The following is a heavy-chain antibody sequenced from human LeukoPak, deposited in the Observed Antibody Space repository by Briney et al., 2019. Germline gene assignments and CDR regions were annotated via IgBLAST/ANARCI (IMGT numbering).Heavy chain of an antibody. D-gene: IGHD3-9*01. V-gene: IGHV3-30*18. Sequence: GGSLRLSCAASGFTFSSYGMHWVRQAPGKGLEWVAVISYDGSNKYYADSVKGRFTISRDNSKNTLYLQMNSLRAEDTAVYYCAKRGTTYYDILTGSAVDYWGQGTLVTVSS. CDR2: ISYDGSNK. J-gene: IGHJ4*02. CDR1: GFTFSSYG. CDR3: AKRGTTYYDILTGSAVDY.